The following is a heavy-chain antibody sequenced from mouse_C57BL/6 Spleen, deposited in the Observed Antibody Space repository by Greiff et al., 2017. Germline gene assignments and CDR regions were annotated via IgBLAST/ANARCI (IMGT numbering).Heavy chain of an antibody. CDR3: ARDDGSSPYWYFDV. V-gene: IGHV3-6*01. CDR1: GYSITSGYY. J-gene: IGHJ1*03. Sequence: EVKLMESGPGLVKPSQSLSLTCSVTGYSITSGYYWNWIRQFPGNKLEWMGYISYDGSNNYNPSLKNRISITRDTSKNQFFLKLNSVTTEDTATYYCARDDGSSPYWYFDVWGTGTTVTVSS. CDR2: ISYDGSN. D-gene: IGHD1-1*01.